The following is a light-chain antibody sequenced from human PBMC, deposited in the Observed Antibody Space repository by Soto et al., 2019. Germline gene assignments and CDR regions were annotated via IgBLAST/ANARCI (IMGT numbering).Light chain of an antibody. CDR3: QQRSNWLT. V-gene: IGKV3-11*01. CDR2: DAS. CDR1: QSLSSY. Sequence: EIVLTQSPATLSLSPGERATLSCRASQSLSSYLAWYQQKPGQAPRLLIYDASNRATGIPARFSGSGSGTDFTLTISRLETEDFAVSYCQQRSNWLTFGGGTKVEIK. J-gene: IGKJ4*01.